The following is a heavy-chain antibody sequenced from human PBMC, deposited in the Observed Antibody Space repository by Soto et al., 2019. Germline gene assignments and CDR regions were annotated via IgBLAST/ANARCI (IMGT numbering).Heavy chain of an antibody. Sequence: GGSLRLSCAASGFTFSSYSMNWVRQAPGKGMEWVSSISSSSSYIYFADSVKGRFTISGDNAKNSLYLQMNSLRAEDTAVYYCARATRIAARPITFMDVWGQGTTVTVSS. V-gene: IGHV3-21*01. CDR1: GFTFSSYS. CDR3: ARATRIAARPITFMDV. CDR2: ISSSSSYI. D-gene: IGHD6-6*01. J-gene: IGHJ6*02.